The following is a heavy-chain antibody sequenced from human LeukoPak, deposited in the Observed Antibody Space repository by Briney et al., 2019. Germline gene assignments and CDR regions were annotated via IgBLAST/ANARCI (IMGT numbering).Heavy chain of an antibody. V-gene: IGHV1-2*02. CDR1: GYTFTGYY. J-gene: IGHJ3*02. Sequence: ASVKVSCKASGYTFTGYYMHWVRQAPGQGLEWMGWINPNSGGTNYAQKFQGRVTMTRDTSISTAYMELSRLRSDDTAVYYCARDLLRSWAAFDIWGQGTMVTVSS. D-gene: IGHD3-22*01. CDR2: INPNSGGT. CDR3: ARDLLRSWAAFDI.